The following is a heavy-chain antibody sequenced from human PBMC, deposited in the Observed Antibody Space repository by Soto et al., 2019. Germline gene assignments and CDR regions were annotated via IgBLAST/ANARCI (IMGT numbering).Heavy chain of an antibody. D-gene: IGHD3-3*02. CDR3: AKLGERSWFDP. CDR2: IVPMFGTT. V-gene: IGHV1-69*01. Sequence: QVQLVQSGAEMKKPGSSVKVSCKASGGTFNNYAISWVRQAPGQGLEWMGVIVPMFGTTDYPQKFQGRVTITADGSTSTAYMELSSLRSEDSAVYYCAKLGERSWFDPWGQGSLVTVSS. CDR1: GGTFNNYA. J-gene: IGHJ5*02.